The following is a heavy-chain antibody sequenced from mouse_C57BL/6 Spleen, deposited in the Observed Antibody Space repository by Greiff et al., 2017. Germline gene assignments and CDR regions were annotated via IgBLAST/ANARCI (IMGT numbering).Heavy chain of an antibody. CDR2: IYPGDGDT. V-gene: IGHV1-82*01. J-gene: IGHJ3*01. D-gene: IGHD1-1*01. CDR3: AGYYYGSSSFDY. Sequence: VQLQQSGPELVKPGASVKLSCKASGYAFSSYWMNWVKQRPGKGLEWIGRIYPGDGDTNYNGKFKGKATLTADKSSSTAYMQLSSLTSEDSDVCFRAGYYYGSSSFDYWGQGTPVTVSA. CDR1: GYAFSSYW.